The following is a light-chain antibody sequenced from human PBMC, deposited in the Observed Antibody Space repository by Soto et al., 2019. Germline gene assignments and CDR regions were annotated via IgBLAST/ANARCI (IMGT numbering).Light chain of an antibody. J-gene: IGKJ1*01. Sequence: EVVLTQSPGTLSLSPGERTTLSCRASQSVSSSYLAWYQQKPGQAPRLLIYAASSRATGIPDRFSGSGSGTDFTLTISRLEPEDLAVYYCQPYGSSRWTFGQGTKVEIK. CDR1: QSVSSSY. CDR3: QPYGSSRWT. V-gene: IGKV3-20*01. CDR2: AAS.